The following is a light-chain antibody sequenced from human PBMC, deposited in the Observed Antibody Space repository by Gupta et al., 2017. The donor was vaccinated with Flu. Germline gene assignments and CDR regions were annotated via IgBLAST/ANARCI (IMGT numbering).Light chain of an antibody. CDR1: QNVGNF. V-gene: IGKV3-11*01. Sequence: ETVLTQSPPTLSLSPGERATLSCRASQNVGNFLAWYQQRPGQAPRLLIYDVSNRASGVPARFSGSGSGTDFTLIISSLEPEDFAVYYCQHRDNWPLTFGGGTKVEIK. CDR3: QHRDNWPLT. CDR2: DVS. J-gene: IGKJ4*01.